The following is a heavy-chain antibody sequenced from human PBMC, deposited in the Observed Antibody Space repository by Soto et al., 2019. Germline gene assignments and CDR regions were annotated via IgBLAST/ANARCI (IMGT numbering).Heavy chain of an antibody. V-gene: IGHV3-30*18. CDR2: ISYDGSNT. D-gene: IGHD3-10*01. J-gene: IGHJ4*02. Sequence: GGSLRLSCAASGFTFSSYGMHWVRQAPGKGLEWVAIISYDGSNTYYAGSVKGRFTISRDNSKNTLYLQMNSLRAEDTAVYYCAKDQLLFGFGPRLDYWGQGTLVTVS. CDR3: AKDQLLFGFGPRLDY. CDR1: GFTFSSYG.